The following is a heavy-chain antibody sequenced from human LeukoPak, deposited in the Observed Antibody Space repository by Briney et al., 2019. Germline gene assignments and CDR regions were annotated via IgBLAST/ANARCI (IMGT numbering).Heavy chain of an antibody. CDR2: INPSGGST. Sequence: ASVKVSCKASGYTFTCYYIHWVRQAPGQGLEWMGIINPSGGSTTYAQKFQGRVTITRNTSISTAYMELSSLRSEDTAVYYCARGLEIAVAGPYYYYMDVWGKGTTVTVSS. V-gene: IGHV1-46*01. D-gene: IGHD6-19*01. CDR1: GYTFTCYY. J-gene: IGHJ6*03. CDR3: ARGLEIAVAGPYYYYMDV.